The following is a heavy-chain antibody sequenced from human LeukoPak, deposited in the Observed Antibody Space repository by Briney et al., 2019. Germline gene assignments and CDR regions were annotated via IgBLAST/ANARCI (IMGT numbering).Heavy chain of an antibody. CDR1: GGSMSSDY. V-gene: IGHV4-59*01. CDR3: ATVVDESDIDN. D-gene: IGHD2-21*02. CDR2: YKYDGST. Sequence: SETLSLTCTVSGGSMSSDYYCWIRQSPGMGLEWIGYYKYDGSTGYNPSFKSRATISMDRSKNEFSLMMNFVTAADTAVYYCATVVDESDIDNWGQGTLVIVSS. J-gene: IGHJ4*02.